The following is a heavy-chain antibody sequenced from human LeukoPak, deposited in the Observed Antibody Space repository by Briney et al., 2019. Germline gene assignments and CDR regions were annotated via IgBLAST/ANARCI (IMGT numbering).Heavy chain of an antibody. CDR2: IIPILGIA. J-gene: IGHJ4*02. Sequence: GPSVKVSCKASGGTFSSYAISWVRQAPGQGLEWMGRIIPILGIANYAQKFQGRVTITADKSTSTAYMELSSLRSEDTAVYYCASMNSGYSSSWYGHWGRGTLVTVSS. V-gene: IGHV1-69*04. CDR1: GGTFSSYA. CDR3: ASMNSGYSSSWYGH. D-gene: IGHD6-13*01.